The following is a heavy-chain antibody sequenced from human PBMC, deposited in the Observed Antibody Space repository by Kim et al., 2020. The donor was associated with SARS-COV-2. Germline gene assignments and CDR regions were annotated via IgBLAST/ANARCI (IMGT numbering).Heavy chain of an antibody. V-gene: IGHV3-15*01. D-gene: IGHD3-10*01. CDR3: TTASLWFGPEDGFDP. CDR1: GFTFSNAW. CDR2: IKSKTDGGTT. J-gene: IGHJ5*02. Sequence: GGSLRLSCAASGFTFSNAWMSWVRQAPGKGLEWVGRIKSKTDGGTTDYAAPVKGRFTISRDDSKNTLYLQMNSLKTEDTAVYYCTTASLWFGPEDGFDPWGQGTLVTVSS.